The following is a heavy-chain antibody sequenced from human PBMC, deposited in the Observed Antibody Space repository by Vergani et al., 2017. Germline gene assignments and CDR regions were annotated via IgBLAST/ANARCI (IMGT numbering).Heavy chain of an antibody. Sequence: QVQLVRSAAEVKRPGASVKVSCTTSGNTFITYYTHCVRQAPGQGLEWMGDIHPSGDSTSYAQQFEGRITMTRDTSTSTVYMELSSLRSEDTAVYFCASGGYNDAFDLWGQGTMVTVSS. D-gene: IGHD2-15*01. CDR1: GNTFITYY. J-gene: IGHJ3*01. V-gene: IGHV1-46*03. CDR3: ASGGYNDAFDL. CDR2: IHPSGDST.